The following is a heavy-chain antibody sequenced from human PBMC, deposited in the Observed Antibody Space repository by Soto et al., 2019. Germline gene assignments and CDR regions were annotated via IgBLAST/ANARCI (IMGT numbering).Heavy chain of an antibody. V-gene: IGHV1-18*01. CDR1: GYTFTSYG. CDR3: GGGGVRFWEGSYYYYYMDV. J-gene: IGHJ6*03. Sequence: QVQLVQSGAEVKKPGASVKVSCKASGYTFTSYGISWVRQAPGQGLEWMGWISAYNGNTDYARNLQGRVTMTTDTSTSTAYMELRSLSSDDTAVYYCGGGGVRFWEGSYYYYYMDVGGKGTTVTVTS. D-gene: IGHD3-10*01. CDR2: ISAYNGNT.